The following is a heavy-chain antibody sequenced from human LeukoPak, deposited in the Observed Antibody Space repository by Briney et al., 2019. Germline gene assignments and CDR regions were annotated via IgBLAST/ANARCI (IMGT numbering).Heavy chain of an antibody. CDR2: ISGSGGST. Sequence: SGGSLRLSCAASGFTFSSYGMSWVRQAPGKGLEWVSAISGSGGSTYYADSVKGRFTISRDNSKNTLYLQMNSLRAEDTAVYYCAKDLILSGWFDPWGQGTLVTVSS. J-gene: IGHJ5*02. CDR3: AKDLILSGWFDP. V-gene: IGHV3-23*01. CDR1: GFTFSSYG. D-gene: IGHD2-21*01.